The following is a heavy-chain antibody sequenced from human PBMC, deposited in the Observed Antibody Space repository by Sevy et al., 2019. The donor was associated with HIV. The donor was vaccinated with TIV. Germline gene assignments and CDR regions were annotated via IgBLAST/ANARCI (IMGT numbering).Heavy chain of an antibody. J-gene: IGHJ4*02. CDR2: ISDSGTNT. V-gene: IGHV3-23*01. D-gene: IGHD1-26*01. Sequence: GGSLRLSCAASGFTFSSHAMSWVRQAPGKGLEWVSAISDSGTNTYYKDSVKGRFTISRDNSKNTLYLQMNGLRAEDTAIYYCARAFTGGYQQPFDYWGQGTLVTVSS. CDR3: ARAFTGGYQQPFDY. CDR1: GFTFSSHA.